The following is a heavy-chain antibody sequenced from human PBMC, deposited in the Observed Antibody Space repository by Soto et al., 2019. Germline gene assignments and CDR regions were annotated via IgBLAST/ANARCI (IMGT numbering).Heavy chain of an antibody. V-gene: IGHV4-59*01. CDR3: ARIRYYYDSSGYYSQCYFDY. Sequence: SETLSLTCTVSGGSISSYYWSWIRQPPGKGLEWIGYIYYSGSTNYNPSLKSRVTISVDTSKNQFSLKLSSVTAADTAVYYCARIRYYYDSSGYYSQCYFDYWGQGTLVTVSS. CDR1: GGSISSYY. J-gene: IGHJ4*02. CDR2: IYYSGST. D-gene: IGHD3-22*01.